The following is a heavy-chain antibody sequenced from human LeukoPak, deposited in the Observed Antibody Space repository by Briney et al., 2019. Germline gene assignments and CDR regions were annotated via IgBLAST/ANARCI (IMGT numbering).Heavy chain of an antibody. CDR2: ISGGGGVT. J-gene: IGHJ4*02. CDR1: GFTFSSYA. D-gene: IGHD1-26*01. CDR3: AKDSVGASHNPPRDFDY. Sequence: PGVSLRLSCAASGFTFSSYAVSWVRQAPGKGLEWVSSISGGGGVTYYADSVKGRFTISRDNSKNTLYLQMNSLRAEDTAVYYCAKDSVGASHNPPRDFDYWGQGTLVTVSS. V-gene: IGHV3-23*01.